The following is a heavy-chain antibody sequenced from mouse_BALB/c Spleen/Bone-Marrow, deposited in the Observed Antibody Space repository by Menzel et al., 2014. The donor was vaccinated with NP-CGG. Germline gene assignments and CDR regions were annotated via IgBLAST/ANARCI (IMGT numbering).Heavy chain of an antibody. CDR2: IXSDGST. J-gene: IGHJ3*01. D-gene: IGHD2-4*01. CDR3: ARNGGDYGIAY. CDR1: GFSLTSYG. Sequence: VQLQQSGPGLVAPSQSLSITCTVSGFSLTSYGVHWVRQPPGKGLEWLVVIXSDGSTTYNSALKSGLSISKDNSKSQVFLKMNSLQTDDTAMYYCARNGGDYGIAYWGQGTLVTVSA. V-gene: IGHV2-6*02.